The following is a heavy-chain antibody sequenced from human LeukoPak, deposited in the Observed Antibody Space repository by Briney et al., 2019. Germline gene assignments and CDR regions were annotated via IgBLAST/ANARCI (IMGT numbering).Heavy chain of an antibody. D-gene: IGHD5-18*01. J-gene: IGHJ1*01. CDR1: GFTFSSYA. Sequence: PGGSLRLSCAASGFTFSSYAMSWVRQAPGKGLEWVSAISKSGDSTFYADSVKGRFTISRDNSQNTLYVQMNSLRAEDTAVYYCAKEPRGDTAMEYSRAEYFQHWGQGTLVTASS. V-gene: IGHV3-23*01. CDR2: ISKSGDST. CDR3: AKEPRGDTAMEYSRAEYFQH.